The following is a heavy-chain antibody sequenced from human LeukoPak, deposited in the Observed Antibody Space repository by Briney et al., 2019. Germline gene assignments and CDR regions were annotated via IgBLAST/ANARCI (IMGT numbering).Heavy chain of an antibody. D-gene: IGHD1-26*01. CDR3: AKDGGLVGASVDY. CDR1: GFTFSSYA. J-gene: IGHJ4*02. V-gene: IGHV3-23*01. CDR2: ISGSGGST. Sequence: GGSLRLSCAASGFTFSSYAMSWVRQAPGKGLEWVSAISGSGGSTYYADSVKGRFTISRDNSKNTLNLLMNSLIADDTAVYYCAKDGGLVGASVDYWGQGTLVTVSS.